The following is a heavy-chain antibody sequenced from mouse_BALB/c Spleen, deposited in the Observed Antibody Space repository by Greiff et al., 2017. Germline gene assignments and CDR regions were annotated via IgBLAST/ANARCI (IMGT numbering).Heavy chain of an antibody. CDR2: ISSGGSYT. J-gene: IGHJ2*01. Sequence: VQLKESGGGLVKPGGSLKLSCAASGFTFSSYAMSWVRQTPEKRLEWVATISSGGSYTYYPDSVKGRFTISRDNAKNTLYLQMSSLRSEDTAMYYCARHEGFRNYFDYWGQGTTLTVSS. V-gene: IGHV5-9-3*01. CDR3: ARHEGFRNYFDY. CDR1: GFTFSSYA.